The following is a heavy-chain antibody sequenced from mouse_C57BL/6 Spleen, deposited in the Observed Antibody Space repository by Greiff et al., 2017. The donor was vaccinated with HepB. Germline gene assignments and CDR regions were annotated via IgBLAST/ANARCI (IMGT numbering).Heavy chain of an antibody. J-gene: IGHJ1*03. D-gene: IGHD1-1*01. V-gene: IGHV5-12*01. CDR2: ISNGGGST. CDR3: ARHLLRSYWYFDV. CDR1: GFTFSDYY. Sequence: EVKLVESGGGLVQPGGSLKLSCAASGFTFSDYYMYWVRQTPEKRLEWVAYISNGGGSTYYPDTVKGRFTISRDNAKNTLYLQMSRLKSEDTAMYYCARHLLRSYWYFDVWGTGTTVTVSS.